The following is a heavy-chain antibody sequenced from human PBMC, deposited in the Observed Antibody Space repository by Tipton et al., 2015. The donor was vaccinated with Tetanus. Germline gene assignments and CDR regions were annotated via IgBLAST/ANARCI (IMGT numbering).Heavy chain of an antibody. V-gene: IGHV4-34*01. J-gene: IGHJ4*02. CDR2: ISPSVNT. Sequence: LRLSCAVYGGSFSNYFWRWIRQPPGKGLEWIGEISPSVNTNYNPSLKSRVTISADTSRNQFSLTLSSVTAADTAVYYCARGSGWADFWGQGTQVTVSS. CDR3: ARGSGWADF. D-gene: IGHD6-19*01. CDR1: GGSFSNYF.